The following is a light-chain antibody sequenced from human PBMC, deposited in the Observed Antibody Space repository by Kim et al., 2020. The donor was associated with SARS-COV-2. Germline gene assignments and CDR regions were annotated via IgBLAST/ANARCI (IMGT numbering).Light chain of an antibody. Sequence: GGTVTLPCASSTGAVTSNYYPNWFQQKPGQAPRALIDSTSNKHSWTPARFSGSLLGGKAALILSGVQPEDEAEYYCLLCYGGAWVFGGGTQLTVL. J-gene: IGLJ3*02. CDR3: LLCYGGAWV. CDR2: STS. CDR1: TGAVTSNYY. V-gene: IGLV7-43*01.